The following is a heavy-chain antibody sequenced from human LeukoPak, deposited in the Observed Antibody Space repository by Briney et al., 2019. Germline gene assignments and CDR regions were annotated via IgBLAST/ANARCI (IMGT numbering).Heavy chain of an antibody. CDR1: GGSISSYY. D-gene: IGHD5-18*01. Sequence: SETLSLTCTVSGGSISSYYWSWIRQPPGKGLEWIGEINHSGSTNYNPSLKSRVTISVDTSKNQFSLKLSSVTAADTAVYYCARCGYSHDFDYWGQGTLVTVSS. CDR3: ARCGYSHDFDY. V-gene: IGHV4-34*01. CDR2: INHSGST. J-gene: IGHJ4*02.